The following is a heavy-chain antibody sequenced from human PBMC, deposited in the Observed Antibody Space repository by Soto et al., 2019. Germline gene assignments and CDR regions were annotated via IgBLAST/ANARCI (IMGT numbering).Heavy chain of an antibody. CDR1: GFTFSSYG. CDR3: ASSGADYYYYGMDV. Sequence: SLRLSCAASGFTFSSYGMHWVRQAPGMGLEWVAVIWYDGSNKYYADSVKGRFTISRDNSKNTLYLQMNSLRAEDTAVYYCASSGADYYYYGMDVWGQGNKVTVSS. V-gene: IGHV3-33*01. J-gene: IGHJ6*02. CDR2: IWYDGSNK. D-gene: IGHD4-17*01.